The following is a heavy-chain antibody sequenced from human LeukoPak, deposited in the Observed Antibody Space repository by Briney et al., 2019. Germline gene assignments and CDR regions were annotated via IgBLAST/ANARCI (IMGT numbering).Heavy chain of an antibody. Sequence: SVKVSCKAPGGTFSSYAISWVRQAPGQGLEWMGGIIPIFGTANYAQKFQGRVTITADESTSTAYMELSSLRSEDTAVYYCAREGGYRPGYFDYWGQGTLVTVSS. CDR2: IIPIFGTA. V-gene: IGHV1-69*13. CDR1: GGTFSSYA. CDR3: AREGGYRPGYFDY. D-gene: IGHD3-22*01. J-gene: IGHJ4*02.